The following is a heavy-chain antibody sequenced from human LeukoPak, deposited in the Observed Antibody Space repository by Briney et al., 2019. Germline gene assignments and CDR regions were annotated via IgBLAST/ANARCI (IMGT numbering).Heavy chain of an antibody. CDR3: AREGRNSGWYAGDAFDI. D-gene: IGHD6-19*01. CDR2: IYYSGST. CDR1: GGSISSSSYY. Sequence: PSETLSLTCTVSGGSISSSSYYWGWIRQPPGKGLEWIGSIYYSGSTYYNPSLKSRVTISVDTSKNQFSLKLSSVTAADTAVYYCAREGRNSGWYAGDAFDIWGQGTMVTVSS. J-gene: IGHJ3*02. V-gene: IGHV4-39*07.